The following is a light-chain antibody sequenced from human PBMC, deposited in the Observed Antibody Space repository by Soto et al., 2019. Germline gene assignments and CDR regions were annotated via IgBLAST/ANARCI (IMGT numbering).Light chain of an antibody. CDR3: QQRSNWPST. Sequence: EIVLTQSPATLSLSPGERAALACRASQSVSSYLAWYQQKPGQAPRLLIYDASKRAPGIPARFTGSGSGTDFTLTISSLATEDFAVYLCQQRSNWPSTFGGGTKVEI. V-gene: IGKV3-11*01. CDR2: DAS. J-gene: IGKJ4*01. CDR1: QSVSSY.